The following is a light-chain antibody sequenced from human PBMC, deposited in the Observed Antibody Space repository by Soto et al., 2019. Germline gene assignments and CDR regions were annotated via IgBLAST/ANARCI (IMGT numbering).Light chain of an antibody. J-gene: IGLJ3*02. V-gene: IGLV1-40*01. CDR2: GNS. CDR1: SSNIGAGYA. Sequence: QSVLTQPPSVSGAPGQRVTISCTGSSSNIGAGYAVHWYQQLPGTAPKLLIYGNSNRPSGVPDRFSGSKSGTSASLAITGLQAEHEADYYCQSYDSSLSGWVFGGGTKLTVL. CDR3: QSYDSSLSGWV.